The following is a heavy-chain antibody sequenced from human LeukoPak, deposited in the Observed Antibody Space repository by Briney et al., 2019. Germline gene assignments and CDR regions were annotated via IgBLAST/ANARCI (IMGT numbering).Heavy chain of an antibody. J-gene: IGHJ4*02. Sequence: SETLPLTCTVSGGSVSNGNYYWSWLRQPPGKALEWIGYIYYTGNTYYNPSLEGRVTISVDTSKNHFSVKLSSVTAADTAVYYCARSQNYYGSGDYWSQGTLVTVSS. CDR2: IYYTGNT. CDR3: ARSQNYYGSGDY. D-gene: IGHD3-10*01. CDR1: GGSVSNGNYY. V-gene: IGHV4-61*03.